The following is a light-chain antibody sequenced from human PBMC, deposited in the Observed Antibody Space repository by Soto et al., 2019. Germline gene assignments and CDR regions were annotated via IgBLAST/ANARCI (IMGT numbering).Light chain of an antibody. CDR2: KES. CDR3: QQYETYPLT. J-gene: IGKJ4*01. V-gene: IGKV1-5*03. Sequence: DIQMTQSPSTLSASVGDRVTITCRASQNINTWLAWYQQKPGKAPYLLIYKESNLQSGVPSRFSGSASGTEFTLTISSLQPDDIATYYCQQYETYPLTYGGGTKVEI. CDR1: QNINTW.